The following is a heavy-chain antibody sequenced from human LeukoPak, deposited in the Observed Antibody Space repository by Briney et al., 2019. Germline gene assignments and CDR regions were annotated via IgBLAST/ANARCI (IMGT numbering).Heavy chain of an antibody. D-gene: IGHD7-27*01. CDR1: GGSTSSHY. Sequence: SETLSLTCTVSGGSTSSHYWSWIRQPPGKGLEWIGYIYYSGSTNYNPSLKSRVTISVDTSKNQFSLKLSSVTAADTAVYYCARANWGSVYYYYYMDVWGKGTTVTVSS. CDR3: ARANWGSVYYYYYMDV. J-gene: IGHJ6*03. V-gene: IGHV4-59*11. CDR2: IYYSGST.